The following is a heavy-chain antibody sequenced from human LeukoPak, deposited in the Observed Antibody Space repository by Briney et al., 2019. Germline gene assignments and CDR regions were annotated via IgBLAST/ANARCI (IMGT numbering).Heavy chain of an antibody. V-gene: IGHV4-39*07. Sequence: SETLSLTCTVSGGSISSSSYFWGWIRQPPETGLEWIGSIYYSGSSYYNPSLKSRVTISVDTSKNQFSLKLSSVTAADTAVYYCARRITYYYDSSGYYYEAFDIWGQGTMVTVSS. CDR2: IYYSGSS. CDR3: ARRITYYYDSSGYYYEAFDI. J-gene: IGHJ3*02. D-gene: IGHD3-22*01. CDR1: GGSISSSSYF.